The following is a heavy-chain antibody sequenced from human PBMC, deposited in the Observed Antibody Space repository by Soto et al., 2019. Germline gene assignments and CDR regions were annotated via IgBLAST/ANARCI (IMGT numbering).Heavy chain of an antibody. D-gene: IGHD1-26*01. V-gene: IGHV6-1*01. Sequence: SQTLSLTCVISGDSVSSNSAAWNWIRQSPSRGLEWLGRTYYRSKWYNDYAVSVKSRITINPDTSKNQFSLQLNSVTPEDTAVYYCARSKWELLRNYYYGMDVWGQGTTVTVSS. J-gene: IGHJ6*02. CDR3: ARSKWELLRNYYYGMDV. CDR1: GDSVSSNSAA. CDR2: TYYRSKWYN.